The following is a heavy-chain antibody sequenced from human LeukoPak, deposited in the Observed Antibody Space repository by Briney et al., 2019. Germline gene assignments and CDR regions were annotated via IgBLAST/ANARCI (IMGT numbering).Heavy chain of an antibody. D-gene: IGHD1-1*01. J-gene: IGHJ5*02. Sequence: SETLSLTCTVSGGSISSFYWSWIRQPPGKGLEWIGYIYYSGSTNYNPSLKSRVTISVDTSKNQFSLKLSSATAADTAVYYCARHGTSGTNLNWFDPWGQGTPVTVSS. CDR3: ARHGTSGTNLNWFDP. CDR1: GGSISSFY. CDR2: IYYSGST. V-gene: IGHV4-59*01.